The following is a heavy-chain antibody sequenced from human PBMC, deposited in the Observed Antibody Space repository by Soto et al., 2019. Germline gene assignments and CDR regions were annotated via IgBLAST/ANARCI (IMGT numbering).Heavy chain of an antibody. CDR2: INTDGNT. CDR3: ARSSGDYIQSRELDY. CDR1: GFTVSSKY. J-gene: IGHJ4*02. V-gene: IGHV3-66*01. D-gene: IGHD3-10*01. Sequence: GGSLRLSCAASGFTVSSKYMNWVRQAPGKGLEWVSLINTDGNTHYAGSVNGRFTISRDNSKNTLYLQMDSLRVDDTAVYYCARSSGDYIQSRELDYWGQGTLVTVSS.